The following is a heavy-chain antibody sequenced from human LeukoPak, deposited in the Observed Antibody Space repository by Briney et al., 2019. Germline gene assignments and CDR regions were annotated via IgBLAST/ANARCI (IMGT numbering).Heavy chain of an antibody. CDR2: INPNSGGT. CDR1: GYTFTGYY. D-gene: IGHD3-10*01. CDR3: ARDSGERGSRSYPIAY. Sequence: GASVKVSCKASGYTFTGYYMHWVRQAPGQGLEWMGWINPNSGGTNYAQKFQGRVTMTRDTSISTAYKELSRLRSDDTAVYYCARDSGERGSRSYPIAYWGQGTLVTVSS. J-gene: IGHJ4*02. V-gene: IGHV1-2*02.